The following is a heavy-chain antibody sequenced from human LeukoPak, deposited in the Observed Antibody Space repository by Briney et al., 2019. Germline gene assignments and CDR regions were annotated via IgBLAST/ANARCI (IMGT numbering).Heavy chain of an antibody. J-gene: IGHJ4*02. D-gene: IGHD3-10*01. V-gene: IGHV4-34*01. CDR3: ARTRYYYNSRSYGAPYYFDY. CDR2: VNHSGST. CDR1: AGSFSGYY. Sequence: PSETLSLTCAIYAGSFSGYYWSWIRQPPGEGLEWIGEVNHSGSTKYKPSLKSRVTISVDTSKNQFSLKLSSVTAADTAVYYCARTRYYYNSRSYGAPYYFDYWGQGTLVTVSS.